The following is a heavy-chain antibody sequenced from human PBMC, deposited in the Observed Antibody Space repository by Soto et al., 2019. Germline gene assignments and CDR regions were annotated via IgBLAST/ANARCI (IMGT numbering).Heavy chain of an antibody. CDR2: IWYDGSNK. CDR1: GFTFSSYG. V-gene: IGHV3-33*01. CDR3: AREWVAVAGTMNYGMDV. J-gene: IGHJ6*02. Sequence: PGGSLRLSCAASGFTFSSYGMHWVRQAPGKGLEWVAVIWYDGSNKYYADSVKGRFTISRDNSKNTLYLQMNSLRAEDTAVYYCAREWVAVAGTMNYGMDVWGQGTTVTVSS. D-gene: IGHD6-19*01.